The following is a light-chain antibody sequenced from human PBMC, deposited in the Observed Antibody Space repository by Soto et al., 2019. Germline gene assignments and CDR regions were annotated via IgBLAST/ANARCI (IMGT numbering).Light chain of an antibody. CDR1: SSDVGGYNY. Sequence: QSVLTQPASVSGSPGQSITISCTGTSSDVGGYNYVSWYQQHPGKAPKLMIYEVSNRPSGVSNRFSGSKSGNTASLTISGLQAEDEADYYCRSYTSRSTPLGFGGGTKPTVL. CDR3: RSYTSRSTPLG. V-gene: IGLV2-14*01. J-gene: IGLJ3*02. CDR2: EVS.